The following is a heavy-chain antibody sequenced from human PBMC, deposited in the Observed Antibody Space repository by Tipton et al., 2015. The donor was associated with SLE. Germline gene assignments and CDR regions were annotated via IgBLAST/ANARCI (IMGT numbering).Heavy chain of an antibody. V-gene: IGHV4-59*11. D-gene: IGHD5-18*01. CDR3: AGGFRYGYDVFDM. Sequence: TLSLTCTVSGGSISSHYWSWIRRPPGKALEWIAYIYYSGSTNYNPSLKSRVTISVDTSRNQFSLNLRSVTAADTALYYCAGGFRYGYDVFDMWGQGTAVTVSS. CDR2: IYYSGST. J-gene: IGHJ3*02. CDR1: GGSISSHY.